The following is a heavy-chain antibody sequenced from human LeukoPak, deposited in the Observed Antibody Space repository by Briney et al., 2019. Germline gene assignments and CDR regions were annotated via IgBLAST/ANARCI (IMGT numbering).Heavy chain of an antibody. D-gene: IGHD6-6*01. Sequence: SETLSLTCTVSGGSISSYYWSWIRQPPGKGQEWIGYIYTSGRTNYNPSLRSRVTISVDTSKSQFSLKLSSVTAADTAVYYCARPQPVEYSSSSGAFDIWGEGTMVTVSS. J-gene: IGHJ3*02. CDR3: ARPQPVEYSSSSGAFDI. CDR2: IYTSGRT. V-gene: IGHV4-4*09. CDR1: GGSISSYY.